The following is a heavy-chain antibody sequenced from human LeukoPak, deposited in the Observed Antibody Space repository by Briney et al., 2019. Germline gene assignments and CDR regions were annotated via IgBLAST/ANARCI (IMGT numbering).Heavy chain of an antibody. D-gene: IGHD1-26*01. Sequence: GGSLRLSCAASGFTFSSYNMNWVRQAPGKGLEWVSSITSSSSYIYYADSVKGRFTISRDNAKNSLYLQINSLRAEDTAVYYCAREGSYYVDYWGQGTLVTVSS. CDR3: AREGSYYVDY. CDR2: ITSSSSYI. V-gene: IGHV3-21*01. CDR1: GFTFSSYN. J-gene: IGHJ4*02.